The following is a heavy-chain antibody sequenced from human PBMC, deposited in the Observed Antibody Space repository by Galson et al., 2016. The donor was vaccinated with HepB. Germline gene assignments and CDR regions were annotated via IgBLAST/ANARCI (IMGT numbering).Heavy chain of an antibody. J-gene: IGHJ4*02. D-gene: IGHD2-8*01. V-gene: IGHV3-23*01. CDR3: AKERLVRRIFDH. CDR2: ISTRRTT. Sequence: SLRLSCAASGVNFNGFGFNRVRQAPGQGLEWVASISTRRTTFYSDSVQGRFTISRDNSNNTLYLQMNGLRAEYTAVYYCAKERLVRRIFDHWGQGTLLTVSS. CDR1: GVNFNGFG.